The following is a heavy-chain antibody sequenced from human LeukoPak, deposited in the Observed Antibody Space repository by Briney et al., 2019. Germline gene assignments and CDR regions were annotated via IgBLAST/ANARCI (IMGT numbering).Heavy chain of an antibody. Sequence: ASVKVSCKASGYAFTSYDINWVRQAPGQGLEWMGWMNPNSGNTGYAQKFQGRVTMTRNTSISTAYMELSSLRSEDTAVYYCARGWSPDYGDYGDYWGQGTLVTVSS. CDR3: ARGWSPDYGDYGDY. CDR2: MNPNSGNT. J-gene: IGHJ4*02. V-gene: IGHV1-8*01. CDR1: GYAFTSYD. D-gene: IGHD4-17*01.